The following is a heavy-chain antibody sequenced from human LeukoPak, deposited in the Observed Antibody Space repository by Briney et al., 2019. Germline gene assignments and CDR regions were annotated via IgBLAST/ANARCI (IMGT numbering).Heavy chain of an antibody. CDR3: ARTTEGGYTYNYFYYYYMDV. CDR1: GGSISSYY. V-gene: IGHV4-59*01. Sequence: PSETLSFTGTVSGGSISSYYWSWIRQPPGKGLEWIGYIYYSGSTNYNPSLKSRISISVDTSKNQFSLKLSSVTAADTAVYYCARTTEGGYTYNYFYYYYMDVWGKGTTVTISS. CDR2: IYYSGST. D-gene: IGHD5-18*01. J-gene: IGHJ6*03.